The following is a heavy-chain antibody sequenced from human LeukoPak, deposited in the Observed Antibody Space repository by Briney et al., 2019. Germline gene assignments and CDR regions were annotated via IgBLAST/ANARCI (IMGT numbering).Heavy chain of an antibody. V-gene: IGHV3-48*01. J-gene: IGHJ4*02. CDR2: ISSDGSTI. Sequence: GGSLRLSCAASGFTFSSYAMNWVRQAPGKGLEWLSYISSDGSTIYNADSVKGRITISRDNARKSLYLQMNSLRAEDTAVYYCVPQKGYGGNPLDYWGQGTLVTVS. D-gene: IGHD4-23*01. CDR1: GFTFSSYA. CDR3: VPQKGYGGNPLDY.